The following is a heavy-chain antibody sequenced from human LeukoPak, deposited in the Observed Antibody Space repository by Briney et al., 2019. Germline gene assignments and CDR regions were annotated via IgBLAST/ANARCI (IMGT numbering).Heavy chain of an antibody. CDR3: ARECSVSYCGHMDV. D-gene: IGHD3-10*02. CDR2: IYTSGST. Sequence: SETLSLTCAVSGGSISSYYWSWIRQPAGKGLEWIGRIYTSGSTSYIPSLKSRVTMSVDTSKNQFSLKLSSVTAADTAVYYCARECSVSYCGHMDVWGKGTTVTVSS. CDR1: GGSISSYY. V-gene: IGHV4-4*07. J-gene: IGHJ6*03.